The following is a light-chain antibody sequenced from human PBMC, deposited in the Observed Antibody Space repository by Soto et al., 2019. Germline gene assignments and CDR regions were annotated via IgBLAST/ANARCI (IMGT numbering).Light chain of an antibody. Sequence: QSALTQPPSASGSPGQSVTISCTGTSSDVGGYNYVSWYQQHPGEAPKLMIYGVTKRPSGVPDRFSGSKSGSTASLTVSGLQAEDEADYYCSSYGGNNNLLFGGGTKLTVL. CDR1: SSDVGGYNY. CDR2: GVT. J-gene: IGLJ2*01. CDR3: SSYGGNNNLL. V-gene: IGLV2-8*01.